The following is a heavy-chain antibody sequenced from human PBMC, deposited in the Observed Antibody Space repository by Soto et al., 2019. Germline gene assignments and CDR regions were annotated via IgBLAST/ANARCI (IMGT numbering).Heavy chain of an antibody. J-gene: IGHJ3*02. V-gene: IGHV4-31*03. CDR1: GGSISSGGYY. CDR3: AVYGSGSYYNYPSDAFDI. CDR2: IYYSGST. Sequence: QVQLQESGPGLVKPSQTLSLTCTVSGGSISSGGYYWSWIRQHPGKGLEWIGYIYYSGSTYYNPSLKSRVTISGDTSKNQFSRKLSSVTAADTAVYCCAVYGSGSYYNYPSDAFDIWGQGTMVTVSS. D-gene: IGHD3-10*01.